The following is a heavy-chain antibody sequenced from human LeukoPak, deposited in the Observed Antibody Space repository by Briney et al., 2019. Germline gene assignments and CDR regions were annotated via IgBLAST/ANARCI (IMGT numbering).Heavy chain of an antibody. D-gene: IGHD2-2*01. CDR2: FDPEDGKT. CDR1: GYTLTELS. CDR3: ATELGYCSSTSCPLGY. V-gene: IGHV1-24*01. Sequence: GASVKVSCKVSGYTLTELSMHWVRQAPGKGLEWMGGFDPEDGKTIYAQKFQGRVTMTEDTSTDTAYMELSSLRSEDTAVYYCATELGYCSSTSCPLGYWGQGTLVTVSS. J-gene: IGHJ4*02.